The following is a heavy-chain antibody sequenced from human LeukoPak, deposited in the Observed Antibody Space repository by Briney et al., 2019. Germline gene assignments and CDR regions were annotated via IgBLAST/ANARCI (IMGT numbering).Heavy chain of an antibody. Sequence: GGSLRLSCAASGFAFSRYWMSWVPQAPGKGLEWVANIKQDGSEKYYVDSVKGRFTISRDNAKNSLYLQMNSVRAEDTAVYYCERGGPARYWYFGLWGRGTLVTVS. J-gene: IGHJ2*01. CDR3: ERGGPARYWYFGL. V-gene: IGHV3-7*01. CDR1: GFAFSRYW. D-gene: IGHD5-12*01. CDR2: IKQDGSEK.